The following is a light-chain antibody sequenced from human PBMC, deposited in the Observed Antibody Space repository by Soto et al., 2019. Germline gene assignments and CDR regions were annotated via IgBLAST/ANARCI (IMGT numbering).Light chain of an antibody. CDR1: QRVSSK. Sequence: EVVMTQSPATLSVWPGERATLSCRASQRVSSKLAWYQQKPGQAPRLLIYDASNRATGIPARFSGSGSGTDFTLTISSLEPEDFAVYYCQQRSNWPVTFGPGTKVDIK. J-gene: IGKJ3*01. CDR2: DAS. CDR3: QQRSNWPVT. V-gene: IGKV3-11*01.